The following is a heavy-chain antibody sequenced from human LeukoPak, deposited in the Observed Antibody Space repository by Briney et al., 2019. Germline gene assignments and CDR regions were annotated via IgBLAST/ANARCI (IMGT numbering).Heavy chain of an antibody. J-gene: IGHJ6*02. Sequence: ASVKVSCKASGGTFSSYAISWVRQAPGQGLEWMGRIIPILGTANYAQKFQGRVTITADKSTSTAYMELSSLRSEDTAVYYCAREQGCSGGSCYYYYGMDVWGQGTTVTVSS. CDR1: GGTFSSYA. CDR2: IIPILGTA. D-gene: IGHD2-15*01. CDR3: AREQGCSGGSCYYYYGMDV. V-gene: IGHV1-69*04.